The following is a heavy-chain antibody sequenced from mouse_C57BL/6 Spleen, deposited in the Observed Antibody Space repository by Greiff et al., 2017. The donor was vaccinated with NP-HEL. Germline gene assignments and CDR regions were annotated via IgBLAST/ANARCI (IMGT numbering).Heavy chain of an antibody. CDR3: ARGAQALFDY. Sequence: EVKLMESGPGLVKPSQSLSLTCSVTGYSITSGYYWNWIRQFPGNKLEWMGYISYDGSNNYNPSLKNRISITRDTSKNQFFLKLNSVTTEDTATYYCARGAQALFDYWGQGTTLTVSS. CDR2: ISYDGSN. CDR1: GYSITSGYY. J-gene: IGHJ2*01. D-gene: IGHD3-2*02. V-gene: IGHV3-6*01.